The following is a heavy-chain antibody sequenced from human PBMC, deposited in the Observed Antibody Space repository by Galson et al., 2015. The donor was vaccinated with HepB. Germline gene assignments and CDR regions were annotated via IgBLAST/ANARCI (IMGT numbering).Heavy chain of an antibody. J-gene: IGHJ6*02. CDR2: TYYRSKWYN. V-gene: IGHV6-1*01. D-gene: IGHD6-19*01. CDR3: AREVGYSSGWYQGYFYGMDV. CDR1: GDSVSSNSAA. Sequence: CAISGDSVSSNSAAWNRIRQSPSRGLEWLGRTYYRSKWYNDYAVSVKSRMAINPDTSKNQFSLQLNSVTPEDTAVYYCAREVGYSSGWYQGYFYGMDVWGQGTTVTVSS.